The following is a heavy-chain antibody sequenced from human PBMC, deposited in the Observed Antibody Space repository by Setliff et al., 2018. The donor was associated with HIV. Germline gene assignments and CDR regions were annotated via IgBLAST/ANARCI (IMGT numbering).Heavy chain of an antibody. Sequence: TLSLTCTVSGGSISSSSYYWSWIRQPAGKGLEWIGHIYTSGSTNYNSSLKSRVTISVDTSKNQFSLKLSSVTAADTAVYYCARVALHCSSTSCFAGDYYYYMDVWGKGTTVTVSS. D-gene: IGHD2-2*01. V-gene: IGHV4-61*09. CDR3: ARVALHCSSTSCFAGDYYYYMDV. CDR2: IYTSGST. CDR1: GGSISSSSYY. J-gene: IGHJ6*03.